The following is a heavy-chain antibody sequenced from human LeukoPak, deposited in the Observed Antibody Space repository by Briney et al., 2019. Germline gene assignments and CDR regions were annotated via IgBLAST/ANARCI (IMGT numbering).Heavy chain of an antibody. CDR1: GFTFSSYE. Sequence: GGSLRLSCAASGFTFSSYEMNWVRQAPGKGLEWVSYISSSGSTIYYADSVKGRFTISRDNAKNSLYLQMNSLRAEDTAVYYCARIYGSGSYYNVGGSYYFDYWGQGTLVTVSS. V-gene: IGHV3-48*03. CDR2: ISSSGSTI. J-gene: IGHJ4*02. D-gene: IGHD3-10*01. CDR3: ARIYGSGSYYNVGGSYYFDY.